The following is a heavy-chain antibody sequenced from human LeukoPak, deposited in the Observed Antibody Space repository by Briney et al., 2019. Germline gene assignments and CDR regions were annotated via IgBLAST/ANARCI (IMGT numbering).Heavy chain of an antibody. CDR3: AREYCSSTSCYFTEFDP. CDR1: GFTFSSYS. CDR2: ISSSSSTI. D-gene: IGHD2-2*01. J-gene: IGHJ5*02. V-gene: IGHV3-48*04. Sequence: GGSLRLSCAASGFTFSSYSMNWVRQAPGKGLEWVSYISSSSSTIYYADSVEGRFTISRDNAKNSLYLQMNSLRAEDTAVYYCAREYCSSTSCYFTEFDPWGQGTLVTVSS.